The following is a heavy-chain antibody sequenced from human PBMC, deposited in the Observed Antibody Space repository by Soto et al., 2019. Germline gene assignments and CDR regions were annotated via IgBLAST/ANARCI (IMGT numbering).Heavy chain of an antibody. Sequence: GASVKVSCKASGYSFTNYGISWVRQAPGQGLGWMGWISAYNGDTNYAQKFQDRVTMTTDTSTSTAYMELRSLRSDDTAVYYCARDLNVVLPAAMDGYWGRGTLVTVSS. J-gene: IGHJ4*02. CDR2: ISAYNGDT. CDR3: ARDLNVVLPAAMDGY. V-gene: IGHV1-18*01. CDR1: GYSFTNYG. D-gene: IGHD2-2*01.